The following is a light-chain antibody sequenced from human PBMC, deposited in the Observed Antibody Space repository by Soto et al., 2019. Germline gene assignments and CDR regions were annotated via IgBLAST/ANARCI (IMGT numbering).Light chain of an antibody. V-gene: IGKV2-28*01. CDR1: QSLLHSNGYNY. Sequence: DIVITQSPLSLPVTPGEPASISCRSSQSLLHSNGYNYLDWYLQKPGQSPQLLIYLGSNRASGVPDRFSGSGSGTDFTRKISRVEAEDVGVYYCMQALQTPRTFGQGTKVEIK. CDR3: MQALQTPRT. J-gene: IGKJ1*01. CDR2: LGS.